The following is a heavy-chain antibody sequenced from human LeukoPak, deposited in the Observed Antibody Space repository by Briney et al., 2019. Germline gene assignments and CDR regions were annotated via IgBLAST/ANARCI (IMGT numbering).Heavy chain of an antibody. CDR3: ATDYGSGTYYTLDY. CDR2: IYSGGRT. J-gene: IGHJ4*02. CDR1: GFIVSSKY. D-gene: IGHD3-10*01. Sequence: GGSLRLSCAASGFIVSSKYMSWVRQAPGMGLEWVSTIYSGGRTYYADSVRGRFTISRDNSKNTLYLQMNSLRAEDTAVYYCATDYGSGTYYTLDYWGQGTLVTVSS. V-gene: IGHV3-53*01.